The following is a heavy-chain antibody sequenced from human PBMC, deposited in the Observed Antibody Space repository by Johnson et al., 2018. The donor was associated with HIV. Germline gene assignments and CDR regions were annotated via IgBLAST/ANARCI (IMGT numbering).Heavy chain of an antibody. CDR1: GFTFSTNW. V-gene: IGHV3-74*01. D-gene: IGHD6-19*01. J-gene: IGHJ3*02. CDR2: INSDGSST. CDR3: AKDAGIAVAECAFDI. Sequence: VQLVESGGDLVQPGGSLRLSCVGSGFTFSTNWMHWVRQAPGKGLVWVSRINSDGSSTSYADSVKGRFTISRDNSKNTLYLQMSSLRTEDTAVYYCAKDAGIAVAECAFDIWGQGTMVTVSS.